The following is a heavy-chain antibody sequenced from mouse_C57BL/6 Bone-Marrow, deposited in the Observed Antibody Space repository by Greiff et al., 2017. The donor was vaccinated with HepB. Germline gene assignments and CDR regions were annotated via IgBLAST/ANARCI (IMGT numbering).Heavy chain of an antibody. CDR3: ARLKGSYYSNSYAMDY. CDR2: ISGGGGNT. J-gene: IGHJ4*01. CDR1: GFTFSSYT. Sequence: EVQLVESGGGLVKPGGSLKLSCAASGFTFSSYTMSWVRQTPEKRLEWVATISGGGGNTYYPDSVKGRFTISRDNAKNTLYLQMSSLRSEDTALYYCARLKGSYYSNSYAMDYWGQGTSVTVSS. V-gene: IGHV5-9*01. D-gene: IGHD2-5*01.